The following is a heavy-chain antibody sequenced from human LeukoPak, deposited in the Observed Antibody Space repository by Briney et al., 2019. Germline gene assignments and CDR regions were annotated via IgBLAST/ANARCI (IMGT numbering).Heavy chain of an antibody. CDR3: ARLPLGIAVDYYFDY. J-gene: IGHJ4*02. CDR1: GGSISSYY. D-gene: IGHD6-19*01. V-gene: IGHV4-59*05. CDR2: IYYSGST. Sequence: SETLFLTCTVSGGSISSYYWSWIRQSAGEGQEWIGSIYYSGSTYYNPSLKSRVTISVDTSKNQFSLKLSSVTAADTAVYYCARLPLGIAVDYYFDYWGQGTLVTVSS.